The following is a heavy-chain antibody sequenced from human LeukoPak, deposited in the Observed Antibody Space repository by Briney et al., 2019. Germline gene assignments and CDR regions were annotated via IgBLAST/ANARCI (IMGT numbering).Heavy chain of an antibody. D-gene: IGHD2-15*01. CDR3: ARSKDGGSNDAFDI. V-gene: IGHV1-8*02. Sequence: ASVKVSCKASGYTFTSYDINWVRQATGQGLEWMGWMNPNSGNTGYAQKFQGRVTMTRDTSISTAYMELSRLRSDDTAVYYCARSKDGGSNDAFDIWGQGTMVTVSS. CDR2: MNPNSGNT. J-gene: IGHJ3*02. CDR1: GYTFTSYD.